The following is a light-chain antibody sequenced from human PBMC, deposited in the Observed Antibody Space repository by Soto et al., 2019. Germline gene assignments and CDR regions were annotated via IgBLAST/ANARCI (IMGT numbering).Light chain of an antibody. Sequence: DIQMTQSPSSVSASIGDRVTITCRASQGVGNWLAWYQQKPGKAPKLLIYAASSLQSGVPSRFSGSGSGTEFTLTISSLQPDDFATYYCQHYNSYSEAFGQGTKVDIK. V-gene: IGKV1D-16*01. CDR1: QGVGNW. J-gene: IGKJ1*01. CDR2: AAS. CDR3: QHYNSYSEA.